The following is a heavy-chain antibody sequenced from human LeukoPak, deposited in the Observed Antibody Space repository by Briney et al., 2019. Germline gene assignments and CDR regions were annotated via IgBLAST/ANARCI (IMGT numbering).Heavy chain of an antibody. J-gene: IGHJ1*01. V-gene: IGHV3-48*02. D-gene: IGHD6-19*01. CDR1: GFTLSSYS. Sequence: QSGGSLRLSCAASGFTLSSYSMNWVRQAPGKGLEWALYISVRSGTIYYADSVKGRFTISRDNANNSLYLQMSTLRDEDTAVYYCARASVAGPSDFVCWGRGTLVAVSS. CDR2: ISVRSGTI. CDR3: ARASVAGPSDFVC.